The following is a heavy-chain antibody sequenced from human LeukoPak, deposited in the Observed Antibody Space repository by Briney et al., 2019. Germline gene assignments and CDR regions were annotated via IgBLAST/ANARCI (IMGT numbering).Heavy chain of an antibody. CDR2: IFPRDSDT. V-gene: IGHV5-51*01. CDR1: GYSFTTYW. J-gene: IGHJ3*02. Sequence: GEPLKISCKGSGYSFTTYWIGWVRQMPGKGLEWMGFIFPRDSDTTYSPSLQGQVTISADKSISTAYLQWSSLKASDTAMYYCARVVMITFGGVIVTTYAFDIWGQGTMVTVSS. CDR3: ARVVMITFGGVIVTTYAFDI. D-gene: IGHD3-16*02.